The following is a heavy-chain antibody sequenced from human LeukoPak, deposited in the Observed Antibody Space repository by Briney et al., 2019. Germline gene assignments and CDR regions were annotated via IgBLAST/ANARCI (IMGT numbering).Heavy chain of an antibody. CDR2: IYYGGST. CDR1: GGSISSYY. D-gene: IGHD3-9*01. J-gene: IGHJ4*02. CDR3: ARDAYDILTGSLYYFDY. Sequence: SETLSLTCTVSGGSISSYYWSWIRQPPGKGLEWIGYIYYGGSTNYNPSLKSRVTISVDTSKNQFSLKLSSVTAADTAVYYCARDAYDILTGSLYYFDYWGQGTLVTVSS. V-gene: IGHV4-59*01.